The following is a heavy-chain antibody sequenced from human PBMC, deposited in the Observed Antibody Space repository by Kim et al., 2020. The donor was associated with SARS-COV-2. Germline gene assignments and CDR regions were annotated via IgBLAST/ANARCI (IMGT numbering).Heavy chain of an antibody. D-gene: IGHD2-8*02. CDR2: ISWNSGSI. CDR3: AKDIFTNDCTGGVCYTLGNGMDV. Sequence: GGSLRLSCAASGFTFDDYAMHWVRQAPGKGLEWVSGISWNSGSIGYADSVKGRFTISRDNAKNSLYLQMNSLRAEDTALYYCAKDIFTNDCTGGVCYTLGNGMDVWGQGTTVTVSS. CDR1: GFTFDDYA. J-gene: IGHJ6*02. V-gene: IGHV3-9*01.